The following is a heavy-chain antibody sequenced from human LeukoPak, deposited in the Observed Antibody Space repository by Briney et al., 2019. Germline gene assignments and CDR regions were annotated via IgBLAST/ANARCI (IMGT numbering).Heavy chain of an antibody. CDR3: ARGIAVAGYYFDY. V-gene: IGHV1-69*04. CDR1: GGTFSSYA. Sequence: SVKVSCKASGGTFSSYAISWVRQAPGQGLEWMGRIIPILGIANYAQKFQGRVTITADKSTSTAYMELSSLRSEDTAVYYCARGIAVAGYYFDYWGQGTLVTVSS. J-gene: IGHJ4*02. D-gene: IGHD6-19*01. CDR2: IIPILGIA.